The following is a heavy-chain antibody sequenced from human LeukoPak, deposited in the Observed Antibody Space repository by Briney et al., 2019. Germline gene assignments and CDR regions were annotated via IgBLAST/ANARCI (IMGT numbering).Heavy chain of an antibody. V-gene: IGHV4-59*01. CDR1: GGSISSYY. Sequence: SETLSLTCTVSGGSISSYYWNWIRQPPGKGLEWSGYIYYSGSTNYNPSLKSRVTISEDKSKNQFSLKLSSVTAADTAVYYCARSTYYYVSSGYSYYSYYYMDVWGKGTTVTISS. J-gene: IGHJ6*03. CDR2: IYYSGST. CDR3: ARSTYYYVSSGYSYYSYYYMDV. D-gene: IGHD3-22*01.